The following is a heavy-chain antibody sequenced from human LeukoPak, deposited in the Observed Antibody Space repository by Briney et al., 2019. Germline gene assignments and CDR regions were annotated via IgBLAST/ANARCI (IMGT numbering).Heavy chain of an antibody. CDR3: ARKGGPYRPLDY. CDR2: VNLQGST. V-gene: IGHV4-4*02. J-gene: IGHJ4*02. Sequence: NSSETLSLTCGVSGGSITNTNYWTWVRQPPGKGLEWIGEVNLQGSTNYNPSLMGRVAISVDTSENHISLQLTSVTAADTAVYYCARKGGPYRPLDYSGQGTLVTVSS. CDR1: GGSITNTNY.